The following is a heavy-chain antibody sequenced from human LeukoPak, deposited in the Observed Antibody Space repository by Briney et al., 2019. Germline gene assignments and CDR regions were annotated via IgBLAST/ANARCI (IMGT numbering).Heavy chain of an antibody. Sequence: SETLSLTCAVSAYSISSSNWWGWIRQPPGKGLEWIGNIYYSGSTNYNPSLKSRVIMSVDTSKNQFSLKLSSVTALDTAVYYCASHSGDDAFDSWGQGTMVTVSS. CDR1: AYSISSSNW. V-gene: IGHV4-28*06. CDR3: ASHSGDDAFDS. D-gene: IGHD5-12*01. J-gene: IGHJ3*02. CDR2: IYYSGST.